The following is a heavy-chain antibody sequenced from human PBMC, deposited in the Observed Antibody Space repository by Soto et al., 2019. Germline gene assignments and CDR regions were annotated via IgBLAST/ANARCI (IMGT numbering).Heavy chain of an antibody. V-gene: IGHV1-69*13. CDR2: IIPIFGTA. CDR3: ARDRSPYYYDSSGYFSI. CDR1: GGTFSSYA. J-gene: IGHJ4*02. Sequence: SVKVSCKASGGTFSSYAISWVRQAPGQGLEWMGGIIPIFGTANYAQKFQGRVTITADESTSTAYMELSSLRSEDTAVYYCARDRSPYYYDSSGYFSIWGQGTLVTVSS. D-gene: IGHD3-22*01.